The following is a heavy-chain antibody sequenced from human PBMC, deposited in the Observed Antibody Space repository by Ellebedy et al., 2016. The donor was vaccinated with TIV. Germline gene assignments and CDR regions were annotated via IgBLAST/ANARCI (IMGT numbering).Heavy chain of an antibody. Sequence: GESLKISXAASGFTFSAPAMYWVRQASGKGLEWVGRIHSKTYNYATAYAASVKGRFSISRDDSKNTAYLQMNSLKTEDTAVYYCTKQGATGFAYWGQGTLVTVSS. CDR3: TKQGATGFAY. V-gene: IGHV3-73*01. CDR2: IHSKTYNYAT. D-gene: IGHD3-16*01. J-gene: IGHJ4*02. CDR1: GFTFSAPA.